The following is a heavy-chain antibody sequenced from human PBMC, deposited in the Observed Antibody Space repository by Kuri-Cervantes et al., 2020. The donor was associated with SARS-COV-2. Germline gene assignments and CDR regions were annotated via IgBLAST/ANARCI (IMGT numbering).Heavy chain of an antibody. CDR3: AKDISYGGPAGYYYYMDV. CDR2: ISSSGNYA. D-gene: IGHD4-23*01. CDR1: GFTFSDYY. J-gene: IGHJ6*03. Sequence: GGSLRLSCAASGFTFSDYYMSWIRQAPGKGLEWISFISSSGNYANYADSVKGRFTVSRDNAKSSLYLQMNSLRAEDTALYYCAKDISYGGPAGYYYYMDVWGKGTTVTVSS. V-gene: IGHV3-11*05.